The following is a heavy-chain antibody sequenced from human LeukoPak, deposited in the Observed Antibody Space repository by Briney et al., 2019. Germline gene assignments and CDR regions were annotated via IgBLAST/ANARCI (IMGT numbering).Heavy chain of an antibody. CDR3: ARDQLAYSGYDTLFDY. V-gene: IGHV3-30*04. Sequence: GGSLRLSCAASGFTFDSYAIHWVRQAPGKGLEWVAVISYDGSNKYYADSVKGRFTISRDNSKNTLYLQLNSLRPEDTAVYYCARDQLAYSGYDTLFDYWGQGSLVTVSS. CDR2: ISYDGSNK. D-gene: IGHD5-12*01. J-gene: IGHJ4*02. CDR1: GFTFDSYA.